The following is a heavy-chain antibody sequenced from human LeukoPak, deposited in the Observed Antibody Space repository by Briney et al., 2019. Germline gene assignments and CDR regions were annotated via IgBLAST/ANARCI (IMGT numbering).Heavy chain of an antibody. Sequence: QTGGSLRLSCAASGFTFSSYAMHWVRQAPGKGLEWVAVISYDGSNKYYADSVKGRFTISGDNSKNTLYLQMNSLRAEDTAVYYCARSTTSPWLVWGGDSGTTDYWGQGTLVTVSS. V-gene: IGHV3-30-3*01. CDR2: ISYDGSNK. CDR3: ARSTTSPWLVWGGDSGTTDY. D-gene: IGHD6-19*01. CDR1: GFTFSSYA. J-gene: IGHJ4*02.